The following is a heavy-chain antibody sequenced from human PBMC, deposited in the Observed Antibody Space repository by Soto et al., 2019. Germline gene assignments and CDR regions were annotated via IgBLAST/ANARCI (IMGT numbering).Heavy chain of an antibody. D-gene: IGHD5-12*01. J-gene: IGHJ4*02. V-gene: IGHV4-39*01. CDR3: ARVLGGFNFDY. CDR1: GGSISSSSYY. Sequence: PSETVALTCTVSGGSISSSSYYWGWIRQPPGKGLEWIGSIYYSGSTFHNPSLKSRVTIFVDMSKNQFSLKLSSVTAADTAVYYCARVLGGFNFDYWGQGTLVTVSS. CDR2: IYYSGST.